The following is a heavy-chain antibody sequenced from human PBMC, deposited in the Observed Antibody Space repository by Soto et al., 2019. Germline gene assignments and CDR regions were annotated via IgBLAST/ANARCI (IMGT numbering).Heavy chain of an antibody. J-gene: IGHJ6*02. V-gene: IGHV4-30-4*01. CDR3: ARENYDILAGYSMGYYYYGMDV. D-gene: IGHD3-9*01. CDR2: IYYSGST. CDR1: GGSISSGDYY. Sequence: SETLSLTCTVSGGSISSGDYYWSWIRQPPGKGLEWIGYIYYSGSTYYNPSLKSRVTISVDTSKNQFSLKLSSVTAADTAVYYCARENYDILAGYSMGYYYYGMDVWGQGTTVTVSS.